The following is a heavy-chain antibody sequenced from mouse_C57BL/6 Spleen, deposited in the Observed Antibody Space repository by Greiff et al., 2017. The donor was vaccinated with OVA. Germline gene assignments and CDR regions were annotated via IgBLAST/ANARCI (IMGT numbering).Heavy chain of an antibody. V-gene: IGHV1-64*01. Sequence: QVHVKQPGAELVKPGASVKLSCKASGYTFTSYWMHWVKQRPGQGLEWIGMIHPNSGSTNYNEKFKSKATLTVDKSSSTAYMQLSSLTSEDSAVYYCARARNGNPFDYWGKGTTLTVSS. CDR3: ARARNGNPFDY. CDR1: GYTFTSYW. D-gene: IGHD2-1*01. J-gene: IGHJ2*01. CDR2: IHPNSGST.